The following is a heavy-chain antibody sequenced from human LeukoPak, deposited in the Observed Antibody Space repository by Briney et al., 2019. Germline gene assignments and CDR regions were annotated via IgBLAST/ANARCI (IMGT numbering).Heavy chain of an antibody. D-gene: IGHD2-21*01. CDR1: GFTFSDCS. V-gene: IGHV3-48*02. J-gene: IGHJ4*02. CDR3: ARERVIAAAGDGFDS. CDR2: ISSSSTTI. Sequence: GGSLRLSCAASGFTFSDCSMNWVRQAPGKGLEWVSYISSSSTTIFYADSVKGRFTISRDNAKNSLFLQMNGLRDEDTALYYCARERVIAAAGDGFDSWGQGTLVTVSS.